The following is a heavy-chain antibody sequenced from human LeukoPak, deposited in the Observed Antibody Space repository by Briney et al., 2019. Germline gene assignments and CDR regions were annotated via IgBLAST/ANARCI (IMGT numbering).Heavy chain of an antibody. CDR1: GFTFSSFA. Sequence: PGGSLRLSCAASGFTFSSFAMTWVRQAPGKGLGWVSGISGSGGSTFYADSVKGRFTISRDNSKNTLYLQMNSLRAEDTAVYYCAKGYCSNGVCYTDYWGQGTLVTVSS. V-gene: IGHV3-23*01. CDR2: ISGSGGST. J-gene: IGHJ4*02. CDR3: AKGYCSNGVCYTDY. D-gene: IGHD2-8*01.